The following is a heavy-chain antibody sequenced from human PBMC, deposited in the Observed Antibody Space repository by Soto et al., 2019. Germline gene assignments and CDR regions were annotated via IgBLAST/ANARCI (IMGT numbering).Heavy chain of an antibody. V-gene: IGHV3-21*01. CDR1: GFTFSSYS. CDR3: ARAVDSSSSPYYGMDV. D-gene: IGHD6-6*01. Sequence: LRLSCAASGFTFSSYSMNWVRQAPGKGLEWVSSISSSSSYIYYADSVKGRFTISRDNAKNSLYLQMNSLRAEDTAVYYCARAVDSSSSPYYGMDVWGQGTTVTVSS. J-gene: IGHJ6*02. CDR2: ISSSSSYI.